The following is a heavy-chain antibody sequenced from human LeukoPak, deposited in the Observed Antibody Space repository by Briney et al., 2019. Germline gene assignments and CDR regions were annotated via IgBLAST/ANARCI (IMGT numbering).Heavy chain of an antibody. J-gene: IGHJ6*02. CDR2: ISYDGSNK. Sequence: GGSLRLSCAASGFTFSSYGMHWVRQAPGKGLEWVAVISYDGSNKYYADSVKGRFTISRDNAKNSVHLQLSSLRAEDTAVYYCARGHYGLDVWGQGTTVTVSS. V-gene: IGHV3-30*03. CDR1: GFTFSSYG. CDR3: ARGHYGLDV.